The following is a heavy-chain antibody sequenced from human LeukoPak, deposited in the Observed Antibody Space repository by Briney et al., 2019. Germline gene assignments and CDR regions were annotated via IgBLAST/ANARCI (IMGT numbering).Heavy chain of an antibody. D-gene: IGHD3-10*01. J-gene: IGHJ4*02. CDR3: ARGYGSGSYYLLYYFDY. CDR2: INTSGVSK. V-gene: IGHV1-46*01. Sequence: AAVNVSFMASGYTLTSYGFSSVRQARGQGREWMGIINTSGVSKSYEQKLQGRATMTRDTSTSTVYMELSSLRSEDTAVYYCARGYGSGSYYLLYYFDYCGEATLVT. CDR1: GYTLTSYG.